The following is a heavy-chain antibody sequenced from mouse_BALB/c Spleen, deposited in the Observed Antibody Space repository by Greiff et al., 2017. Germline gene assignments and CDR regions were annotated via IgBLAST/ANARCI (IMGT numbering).Heavy chain of an antibody. CDR2: ISCYNGAT. Sequence: LVKTGASVKISCKASGYSFTGYYMHWVKQSHGKSLEWIGYISCYNGATSYNQKFKGKATFTVDTSSSTAYMQFNSLTSEDSAVYYCAASTVSPPWYFDVWGAGTTVTVSS. J-gene: IGHJ1*01. CDR3: AASTVSPPWYFDV. CDR1: GYSFTGYY. D-gene: IGHD1-1*01. V-gene: IGHV1S34*01.